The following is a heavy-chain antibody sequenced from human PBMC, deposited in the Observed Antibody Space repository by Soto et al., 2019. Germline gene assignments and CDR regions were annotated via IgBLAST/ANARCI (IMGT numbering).Heavy chain of an antibody. Sequence: QMQESGPGLVEPSGTLSLTCDVSGVSISSGSWWCWVRQPPGKGLEWIGEIFHSGSTKYNPSLKSRVTISEDNSKNHFSLRVTSVTAADTAVYYCARDGPDGYNLGYWGQGTLVTVSS. D-gene: IGHD5-12*01. V-gene: IGHV4-4*02. CDR1: GVSISSGSW. CDR3: ARDGPDGYNLGY. CDR2: IFHSGST. J-gene: IGHJ4*02.